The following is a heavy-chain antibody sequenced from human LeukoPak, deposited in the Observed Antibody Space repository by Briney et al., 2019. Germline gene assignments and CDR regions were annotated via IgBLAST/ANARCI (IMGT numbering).Heavy chain of an antibody. D-gene: IGHD2-15*01. V-gene: IGHV3-30*03. CDR3: ARGGGGRRGYCSGGDCYGAFDI. Sequence: AGRSLRLSCAASGFTFSNYGMHWVRQAPGKGLEWVAVISYDGSNKYYADSVKGRFTISRDNSNNTLYLEMNSLRAEDTAVYYCARGGGGRRGYCSGGDCYGAFDIWGQETMVTVSS. CDR2: ISYDGSNK. J-gene: IGHJ3*02. CDR1: GFTFSNYG.